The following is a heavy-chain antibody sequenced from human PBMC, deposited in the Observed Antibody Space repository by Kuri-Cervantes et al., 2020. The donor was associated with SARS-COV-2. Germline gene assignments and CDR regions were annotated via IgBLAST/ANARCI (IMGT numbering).Heavy chain of an antibody. CDR2: ISSSGSTI. J-gene: IGHJ4*02. CDR3: AREQITMIVVVTRALDY. V-gene: IGHV3-11*04. D-gene: IGHD3-22*01. Sequence: GESLKISCAASGFTFSDYYMSWIRQAPGKGLEWVSYISSSGSTIYYADSVKGRFTISRDNAKNTLYLQMNSLRYEDTAVYYCAREQITMIVVVTRALDYWGQGTLVTVSS. CDR1: GFTFSDYY.